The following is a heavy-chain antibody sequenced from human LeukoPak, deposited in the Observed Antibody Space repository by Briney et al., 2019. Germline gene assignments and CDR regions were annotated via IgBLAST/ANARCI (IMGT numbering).Heavy chain of an antibody. D-gene: IGHD2-15*01. CDR2: IRSKAYGGTA. J-gene: IGHJ3*02. Sequence: PGGSLRLSCTASGFTFGDYIMSWVRQAPGKGLEWVGFIRSKAYGGTAEYAASIKGRFTISRDDSKSIAYLQMNSLETEDTAVYSCTRLQEVVGAMDAFDIWGQGTMVTVSS. CDR1: GFTFGDYI. CDR3: TRLQEVVGAMDAFDI. V-gene: IGHV3-49*04.